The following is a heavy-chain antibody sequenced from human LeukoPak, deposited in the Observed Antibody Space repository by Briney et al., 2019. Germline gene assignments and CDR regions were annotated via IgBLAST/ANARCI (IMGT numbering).Heavy chain of an antibody. J-gene: IGHJ3*02. CDR2: IKQDGSEK. D-gene: IGHD3-9*01. CDR3: ASTQLRYFDWLLSGEGRHDAFDI. CDR1: GFTFSSYW. Sequence: GGSLRLSCAASGFTFSSYWMSWVRQAPGKGLEWVANIKQDGSEKYYVDSVKGRFTISRDNAKNSLYLQMNSLRAEDTAVYYCASTQLRYFDWLLSGEGRHDAFDIWGQGTMVTVSS. V-gene: IGHV3-7*01.